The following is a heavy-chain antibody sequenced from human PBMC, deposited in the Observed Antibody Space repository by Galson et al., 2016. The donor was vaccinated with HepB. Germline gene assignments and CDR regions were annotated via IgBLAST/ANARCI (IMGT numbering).Heavy chain of an antibody. CDR2: IKEDGSQK. J-gene: IGHJ4*02. CDR1: GLTISTYW. V-gene: IGHV3-7*01. D-gene: IGHD2-21*01. Sequence: SLRLSCAASGLTISTYWMTWVRQAPGKGLEWVANIKEDGSQKNYVDSVKGRFTISRDNAKNSLYLQMNSLRVEDTALYYCSAYCGGGSCHGVDYWGQGTQVTVSS. CDR3: SAYCGGGSCHGVDY.